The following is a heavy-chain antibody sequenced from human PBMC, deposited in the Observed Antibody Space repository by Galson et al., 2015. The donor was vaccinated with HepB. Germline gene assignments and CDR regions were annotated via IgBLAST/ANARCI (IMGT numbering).Heavy chain of an antibody. CDR3: ARDPGYYDSSGQGWFDP. D-gene: IGHD3-22*01. CDR1: GYSFTSYG. Sequence: SVKVSCKASGYSFTSYGISWVRQAPGQGLEWMGWISAYIDNTKYAQKFQGRVTTTTDTSTNTAYMELRSLRSDDTAVYYCARDPGYYDSSGQGWFDPWGQGTLVTVSS. V-gene: IGHV1-18*04. J-gene: IGHJ5*02. CDR2: ISAYIDNT.